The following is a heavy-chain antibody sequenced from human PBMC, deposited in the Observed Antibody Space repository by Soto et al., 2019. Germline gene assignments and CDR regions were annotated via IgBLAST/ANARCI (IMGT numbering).Heavy chain of an antibody. D-gene: IGHD4-17*01. Sequence: EVQLVESGGGLVQPGGSLRLSCAASGFTFSSYWMHWFRQAPGKGLVWVSRINSDGSSTSYADSVKGRFTIYRDNAKNPLYLQMNSLRAEDTAVYYCARRGLGDYNYWGQGTLVTVSS. V-gene: IGHV3-74*01. CDR1: GFTFSSYW. CDR3: ARRGLGDYNY. J-gene: IGHJ4*02. CDR2: INSDGSST.